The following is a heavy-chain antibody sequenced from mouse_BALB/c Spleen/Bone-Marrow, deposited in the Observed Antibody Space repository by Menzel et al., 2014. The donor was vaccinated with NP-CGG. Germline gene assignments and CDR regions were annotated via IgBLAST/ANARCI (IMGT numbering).Heavy chain of an antibody. CDR3: TRQRNWDHYAMDY. Sequence: EVHLVESGGDLVKPGGSLKLSCAASGFTFSTYGMSWVRQTPDKRLEWVATISSGGGYTYYPDRVKGRFTISRDNANNTLYLQMSSLKSEDTAMYYCTRQRNWDHYAMDYWGQGTSVTVSS. D-gene: IGHD4-1*01. CDR1: GFTFSTYG. CDR2: ISSGGGYT. J-gene: IGHJ4*01. V-gene: IGHV5-6*01.